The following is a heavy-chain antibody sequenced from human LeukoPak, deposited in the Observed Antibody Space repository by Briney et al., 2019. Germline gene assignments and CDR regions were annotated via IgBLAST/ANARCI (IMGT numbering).Heavy chain of an antibody. CDR3: QSRYLEWLLEY. CDR2: VYSSGSA. V-gene: IGHV4-39*01. Sequence: SETLSLTCTVSGGSINSNNYYWGWIRQPPGKGLEWIGSVYSSGSAYYNPSLKSRVTISVDTSKNQFSLRLSSVTAADTAVYYCQSRYLEWLLEYWGQGTLVTVSS. D-gene: IGHD3-3*01. J-gene: IGHJ4*02. CDR1: GGSINSNNYY.